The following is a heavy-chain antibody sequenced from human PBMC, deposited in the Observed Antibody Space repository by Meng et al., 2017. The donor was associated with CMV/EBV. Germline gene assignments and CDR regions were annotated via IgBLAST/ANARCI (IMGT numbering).Heavy chain of an antibody. CDR1: GFTFSSYE. D-gene: IGHD1-26*01. J-gene: IGHJ4*02. V-gene: IGHV3-48*03. Sequence: GGSLRLSCAASGFTFSSYEMNWVRQAPGKGLEWVSYISSSGSTIYYADSVKGRFTISRDNAKNSLYLQMNSLRAEDTAVYYCARDPHSGSYPVDYWGQGTLVTVSS. CDR3: ARDPHSGSYPVDY. CDR2: ISSSGSTI.